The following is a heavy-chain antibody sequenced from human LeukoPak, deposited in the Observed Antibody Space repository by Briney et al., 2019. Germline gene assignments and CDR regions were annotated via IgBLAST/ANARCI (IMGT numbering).Heavy chain of an antibody. D-gene: IGHD4-17*01. CDR3: SKVSAPHFGDYDY. J-gene: IGHJ4*02. CDR1: GFTFTSYA. V-gene: IGHV3-23*01. CDR2: ISGSGAST. Sequence: PGTSLRLSCAASGFTFTSYAMSWVRQAPGKGLEWVSGISGSGASTYYADSVKGRFTISRDNSKNTLYLQMNSLRAEDTAIFYCSKVSAPHFGDYDYWGQGTLVTVSS.